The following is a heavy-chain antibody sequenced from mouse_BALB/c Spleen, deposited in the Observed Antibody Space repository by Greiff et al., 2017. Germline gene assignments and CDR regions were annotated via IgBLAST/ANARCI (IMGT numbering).Heavy chain of an antibody. CDR2: IDPSDSYT. Sequence: QVQLQQPGAELVKPGASVKISCKASGYTFTSYWMNWVKQRPGQGLEWIGEIDPSDSYTNNNQKFKDKATLTVDKSSSTAYMQLSSLTSEDSAVYYCARGNWGRGENDYWGQGTTLTVSS. D-gene: IGHD4-1*01. CDR3: ARGNWGRGENDY. CDR1: GYTFTSYW. J-gene: IGHJ2*01. V-gene: IGHV1S126*01.